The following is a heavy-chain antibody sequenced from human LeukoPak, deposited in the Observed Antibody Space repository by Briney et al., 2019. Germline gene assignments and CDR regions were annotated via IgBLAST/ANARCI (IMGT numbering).Heavy chain of an antibody. CDR2: ISAYNGNT. V-gene: IGHV1-18*01. Sequence: ASVKVSCKASGYTFTSYGISWVRQAPGQGLEWMGWISAYNGNTNYAQKLQGRVTMTTDTSTSTAYMELRSLRSDDTAVYYCARVLGPILTGYYNGYYYYGMDVWGQGTTVTVSS. CDR1: GYTFTSYG. J-gene: IGHJ6*02. CDR3: ARVLGPILTGYYNGYYYYGMDV. D-gene: IGHD3-9*01.